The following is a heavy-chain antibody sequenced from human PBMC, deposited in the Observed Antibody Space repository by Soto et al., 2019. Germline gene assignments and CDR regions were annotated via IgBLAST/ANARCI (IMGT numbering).Heavy chain of an antibody. CDR3: ARGMYCSGGSCYSHWLDP. V-gene: IGHV4-59*01. Sequence: SETLSLTCTVSDGSISSYYWSWIRQHPFKLLECIGYMYYSGRTNYNPSLKSRVTISVDTSKNQFSLKLSSVTAADTAVYYCARGMYCSGGSCYSHWLDPWGQGILVTVSS. CDR2: MYYSGRT. CDR1: DGSISSYY. J-gene: IGHJ5*02. D-gene: IGHD2-15*01.